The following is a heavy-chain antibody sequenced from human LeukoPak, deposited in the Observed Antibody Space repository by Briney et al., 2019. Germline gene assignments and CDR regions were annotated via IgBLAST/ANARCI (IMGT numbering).Heavy chain of an antibody. J-gene: IGHJ3*02. CDR1: GFTFSSYW. CDR2: INSDGSSA. D-gene: IGHD1-14*01. V-gene: IGHV3-74*01. CDR3: ARVDHTEAFET. Sequence: GGSLRLSCAASGFTFSSYWMHWVRQAPGKGLVWVSRINSDGSSASYADSVKGRFTISRDNAKNSLYLEMNSLRVEDTAVYYCARVDHTEAFETWGQGTVVTVS.